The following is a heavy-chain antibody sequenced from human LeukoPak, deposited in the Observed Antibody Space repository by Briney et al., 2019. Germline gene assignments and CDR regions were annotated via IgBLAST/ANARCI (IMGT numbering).Heavy chain of an antibody. CDR2: IYYSGNT. D-gene: IGHD3-22*01. CDR3: AREGIVVVLFDY. Sequence: SETLSLTCTVAGGSIRSYYWSWIRQPPGKGLEWIGYIYYSGNTYYNPSLKSRVTISVDTSKNQFSLKLNSVTAADTAVYYCAREGIVVVLFDYWGQGTLVTVSS. J-gene: IGHJ4*02. CDR1: GGSIRSYY. V-gene: IGHV4-59*12.